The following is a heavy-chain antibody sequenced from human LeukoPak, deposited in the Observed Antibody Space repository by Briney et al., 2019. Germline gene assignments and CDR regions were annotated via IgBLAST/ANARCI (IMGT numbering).Heavy chain of an antibody. D-gene: IGHD5-12*01. CDR1: GYSISSGYY. CDR3: ARLGDIVATITEDY. Sequence: SETLSLTCAVSGYSISSGYYWGWSRQPPGKGLEWIGSIYHSGSTYYNPSLKSRVTISVDTSKNQFSLKLSSVTAADTAVYYCARLGDIVATITEDYWGQGTLVTVSS. CDR2: IYHSGST. J-gene: IGHJ4*02. V-gene: IGHV4-38-2*01.